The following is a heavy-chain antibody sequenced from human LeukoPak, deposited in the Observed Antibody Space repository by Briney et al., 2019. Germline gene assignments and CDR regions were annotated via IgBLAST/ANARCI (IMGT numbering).Heavy chain of an antibody. CDR1: GVSITNYY. V-gene: IGHV4-59*01. J-gene: IGHJ3*02. D-gene: IGHD1-14*01. CDR2: IYYSGST. CDR3: ARGESGNHAGFFDI. Sequence: SETLSLTCTVSGVSITNYYWTWIRQPPGKELEWIGFIYYSGSTNYSPSLKSRVTISVDTSKNQFSLKLSSVTAADTAVYYCARGESGNHAGFFDIWGQGTMVTVSS.